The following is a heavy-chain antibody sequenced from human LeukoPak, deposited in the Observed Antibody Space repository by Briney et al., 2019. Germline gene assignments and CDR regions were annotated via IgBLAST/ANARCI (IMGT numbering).Heavy chain of an antibody. V-gene: IGHV4-59*08. CDR1: GGSISSYY. Sequence: SETLSLTCTVSGGSISSYYWSWIWQPPGKGLEWIGYIYYSGSTNYNPSLKSRVTISVDTSKNQFSLKLSSVTAADTAVYYCARTVRLRYFDWSYGDAFDYWGQGTLVTVSS. CDR3: ARTVRLRYFDWSYGDAFDY. D-gene: IGHD3-9*01. CDR2: IYYSGST. J-gene: IGHJ4*02.